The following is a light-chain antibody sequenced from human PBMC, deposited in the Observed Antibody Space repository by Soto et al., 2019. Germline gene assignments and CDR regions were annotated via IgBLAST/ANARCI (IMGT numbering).Light chain of an antibody. CDR2: AAS. Sequence: AIRMTQSPSSLSASTGDRVTITCRASQGISSYLAWYQQKPGKAPKLLIYAASSLQSGVPSRFSGSGSGTDFTLTISSLQPEDFAIYYCQQANSFPLTFGGGTKV. J-gene: IGKJ4*01. CDR3: QQANSFPLT. CDR1: QGISSY. V-gene: IGKV1-8*01.